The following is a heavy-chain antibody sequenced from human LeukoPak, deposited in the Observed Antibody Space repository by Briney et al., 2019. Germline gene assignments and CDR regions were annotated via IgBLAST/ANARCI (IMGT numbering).Heavy chain of an antibody. J-gene: IGHJ4*02. D-gene: IGHD2-15*01. CDR2: INHSGST. CDR1: GGSFSGYY. CDR3: ARGRSVDDCSGGSCYSGHTVPPYFDY. V-gene: IGHV4-34*01. Sequence: SETLSLTCAVYGGSFSGYYWSWIRQPPGKGLEWIGEINHSGSTNYNPSLKSRVTISIDTSKNQFSLKLSSVTAADTAVYYCARGRSVDDCSGGSCYSGHTVPPYFDYWGQGTLVTVSS.